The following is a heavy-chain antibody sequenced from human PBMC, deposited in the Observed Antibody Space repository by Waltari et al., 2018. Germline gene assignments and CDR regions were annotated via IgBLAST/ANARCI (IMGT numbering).Heavy chain of an antibody. CDR2: MSDDGAHK. CDR3: ARQPVTGNWYFDT. CDR1: GFTFSNYP. V-gene: IGHV3-30*09. Sequence: QVQLVESGGGVVQPGRSLRRSCAASGFTFSNYPIHRVRQAPGKVLEWVTVMSDDGAHKYYADSVKGRFAISRDNSKGTLYLEMNGLRREDTAVYYCARQPVTGNWYFDTWGRGTLVTVSS. J-gene: IGHJ2*01. D-gene: IGHD6-19*01.